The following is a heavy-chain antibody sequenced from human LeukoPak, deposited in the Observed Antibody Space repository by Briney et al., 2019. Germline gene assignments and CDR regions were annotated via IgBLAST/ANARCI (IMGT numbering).Heavy chain of an antibody. Sequence: GEALKFSCKGSGYSSSNYWIGWVRQLPRKGREWMGMINSGNSDTRYSPSLQCRVTFSADKSISRAYLKWSWLKASDTAMYYAGGHRSDTAMTSYFDYWGQGTLVTVSS. D-gene: IGHD5-18*01. J-gene: IGHJ4*02. CDR3: GGHRSDTAMTSYFDY. V-gene: IGHV5-51*01. CDR2: INSGNSDT. CDR1: GYSSSNYW.